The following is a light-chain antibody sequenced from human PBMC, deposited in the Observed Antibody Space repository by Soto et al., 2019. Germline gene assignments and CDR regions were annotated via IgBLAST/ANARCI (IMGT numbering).Light chain of an antibody. J-gene: IGKJ4*01. CDR3: QQYNNWPALT. CDR2: GAS. CDR1: QSVSSN. V-gene: IGKV3-15*01. Sequence: EIVMSQSPATLSVSPGERATLSCRASQSVSSNLAWYQQKPGQAPRLLIYGASTRATGIPDRFSGSGSGTEFTLTISRLQSEDFAVYYCQQYNNWPALTFGGGTKVDIK.